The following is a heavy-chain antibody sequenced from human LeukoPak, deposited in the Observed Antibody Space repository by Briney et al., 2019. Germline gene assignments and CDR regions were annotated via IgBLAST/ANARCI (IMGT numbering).Heavy chain of an antibody. Sequence: PSETLSLTCAVYGGSFSGYYWSWIRQPPGKGLEWIGEINHSGSTNYNPSLKSRVTISVDTSKNQFSLKLSSVTAADTAVYYCARPGRFGELLFGAFDIWGQGTMVTVSS. J-gene: IGHJ3*02. CDR3: ARPGRFGELLFGAFDI. V-gene: IGHV4-34*01. CDR1: GGSFSGYY. CDR2: INHSGST. D-gene: IGHD3-10*01.